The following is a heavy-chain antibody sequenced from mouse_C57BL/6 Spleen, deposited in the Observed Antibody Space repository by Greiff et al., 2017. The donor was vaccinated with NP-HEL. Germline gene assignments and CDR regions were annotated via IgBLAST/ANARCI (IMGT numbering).Heavy chain of an antibody. D-gene: IGHD1-1*01. CDR1: GYTFTSYW. J-gene: IGHJ1*03. CDR2: IHPNSGST. Sequence: QVQLKQPGAELVKPGASVKLSCKASGYTFTSYWMHWVKQRPGQGLEWIGMIHPNSGSTNYNEKFKSKATLTVDKSSSTAYMQLSSLTSEDSAVYYCARSILLLRGWYFDVWGTGTTVTVSS. V-gene: IGHV1-64*01. CDR3: ARSILLLRGWYFDV.